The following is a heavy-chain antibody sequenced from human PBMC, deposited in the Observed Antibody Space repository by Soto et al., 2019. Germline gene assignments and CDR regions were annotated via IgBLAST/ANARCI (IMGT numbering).Heavy chain of an antibody. CDR3: SGEGTRDSRARGLVHP. Sequence: GGSLRLSCAASGFTFRSFTMNWVRQAPGKGLEWVSTISSNSAYIYYTDALRGRFTISRDNAKNSLHLQMNSLRAEDTAVYYCSGEGTRDSRARGLVHPWGPGNLVTVPS. CDR2: ISSNSAYI. CDR1: GFTFRSFT. V-gene: IGHV3-21*01. J-gene: IGHJ5*02. D-gene: IGHD6-13*01.